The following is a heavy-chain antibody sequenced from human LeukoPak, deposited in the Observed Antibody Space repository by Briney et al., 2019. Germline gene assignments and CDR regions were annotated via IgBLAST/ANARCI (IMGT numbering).Heavy chain of an antibody. CDR1: GFTFSSYW. V-gene: IGHV3-74*01. CDR2: INTDGSST. D-gene: IGHD1-26*01. CDR3: ARDGDSGSYLGFRAFDI. J-gene: IGHJ3*02. Sequence: GGSLRLSCAASGFTFSSYWMHWVRQAPGKGLVWVSRINTDGSSTSYADSVRGRFTISRDNSKNTLYLQMNSLRAEDTAVYYCARDGDSGSYLGFRAFDIWGQGTMVTVSS.